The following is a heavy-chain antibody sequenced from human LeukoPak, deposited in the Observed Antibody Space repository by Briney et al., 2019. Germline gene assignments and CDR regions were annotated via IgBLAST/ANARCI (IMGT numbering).Heavy chain of an antibody. V-gene: IGHV1-2*02. D-gene: IGHD6-13*01. Sequence: GASVKVSCKASGHTFTSYYMHWVRQAPGQGLEWMGWINPNSGGTNYAQKFQGRVTMTRDTSISTAYMELSRLRSDDTAVYYCARVSSSSWYDFQHWGQGTLVTVSS. CDR1: GHTFTSYY. CDR3: ARVSSSSWYDFQH. CDR2: INPNSGGT. J-gene: IGHJ1*01.